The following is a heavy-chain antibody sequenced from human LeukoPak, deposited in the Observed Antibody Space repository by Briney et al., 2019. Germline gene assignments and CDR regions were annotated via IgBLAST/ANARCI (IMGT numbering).Heavy chain of an antibody. V-gene: IGHV3-30*04. Sequence: GGSLRLSCAASGFTFSSYAMHWVRQAPGKGLEWVAVISYDGSNKYYADSVKGRFTISRDNSKNTLYLQINSLRAEDTAVYYCARVGGGPRWLDPWVQGTLVTVSS. J-gene: IGHJ5*02. CDR2: ISYDGSNK. CDR1: GFTFSSYA. CDR3: ARVGGGPRWLDP. D-gene: IGHD6-25*01.